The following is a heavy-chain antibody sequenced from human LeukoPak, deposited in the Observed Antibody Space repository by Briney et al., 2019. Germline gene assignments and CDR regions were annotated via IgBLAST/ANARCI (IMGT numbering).Heavy chain of an antibody. J-gene: IGHJ4*02. D-gene: IGHD3-3*01. Sequence: AGGSLRLSCAASGFTFTVYSMTWVRQAPGKGLEWISHISAASHGIYYADSVKGRFTVSRDNAKNSVFLLLTSLRPEDTAVYYCARGEWHQDGIGYNRFDNWGQGALVTVSS. CDR1: GFTFTVYS. V-gene: IGHV3-48*01. CDR3: ARGEWHQDGIGYNRFDN. CDR2: ISAASHGI.